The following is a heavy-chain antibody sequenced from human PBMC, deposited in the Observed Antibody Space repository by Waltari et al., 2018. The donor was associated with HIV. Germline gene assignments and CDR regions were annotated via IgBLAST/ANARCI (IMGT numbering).Heavy chain of an antibody. D-gene: IGHD1-26*01. CDR3: TRRTPSGTYGMDV. V-gene: IGHV3-21*01. CDR2: ISKNSDYI. CDR1: GFTFSDSS. J-gene: IGHJ6*02. Sequence: EVQLVESGGGLVKPGGSLRLSCAASGFTFSDSSRNWVRQAPGKELEWVSSISKNSDYIDYAASVKGRFTISRDNAKKSVYLQMNSLRVEDTAVFYCTRRTPSGTYGMDVWGQGTTVTVSS.